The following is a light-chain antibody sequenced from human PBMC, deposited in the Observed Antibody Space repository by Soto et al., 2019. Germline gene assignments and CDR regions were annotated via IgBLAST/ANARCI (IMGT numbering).Light chain of an antibody. CDR1: NSDVGSHNF. CDR2: EAS. CDR3: CSLTNGATWV. V-gene: IGLV2-23*01. J-gene: IGLJ3*02. Sequence: QSALTQPASVSGSPEQSITISCTRTNSDVGSHNFVSWYQQYPGKAPKLLIYEASKRPSGLSNRFSGSKSGNTASLTISGLQAEDEADYYCCSLTNGATWVFGGGTKLTVL.